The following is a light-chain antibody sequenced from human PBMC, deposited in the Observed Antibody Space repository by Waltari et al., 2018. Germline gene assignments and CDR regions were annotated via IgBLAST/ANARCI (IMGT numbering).Light chain of an antibody. CDR3: CSYAGSGSSVV. Sequence: QSALTQPASVSGSPGQSITISCTGTSSDVGNYNLVSWYQQHPGKAPKLIIYEVSQRPPCLSNRFSGSKSGTTASLTISGLQAEDEADFYCCSYAGSGSSVVFGGGTKLTVL. CDR1: SSDVGNYNL. V-gene: IGLV2-23*02. J-gene: IGLJ2*01. CDR2: EVS.